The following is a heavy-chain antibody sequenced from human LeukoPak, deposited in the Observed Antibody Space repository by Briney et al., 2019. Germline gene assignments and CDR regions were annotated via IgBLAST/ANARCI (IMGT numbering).Heavy chain of an antibody. CDR1: GFTFSSYG. CDR2: ISYGGSNK. D-gene: IGHD2-2*01. J-gene: IGHJ6*02. V-gene: IGHV3-30*03. CDR3: ARDSCSSTSCYARDYYHGMDV. Sequence: GGSLRLSCAASGFTFSSYGMHWVRQAPGKGLEWVAVISYGGSNKYYADSVKGRFTVSRDNSKNTLYLQMNSLRAEDTAVYYCARDSCSSTSCYARDYYHGMDVWGQGTTVTVSS.